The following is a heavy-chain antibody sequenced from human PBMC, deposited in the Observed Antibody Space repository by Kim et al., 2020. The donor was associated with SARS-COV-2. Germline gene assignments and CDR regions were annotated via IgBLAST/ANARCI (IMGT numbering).Heavy chain of an antibody. CDR1: GFTFSSYG. J-gene: IGHJ4*02. V-gene: IGHV3-30*03. Sequence: GGSLRLSCAASGFTFSSYGMHWVRQAPCKGLEWVAVISYDGSNKYYADSVKGRFTISRDNSKNTLYLQMNSLRAEDTAVYYCASGDEIVVVPAAIPGRYGGNAPWEWVWGQGTLVTVSS. CDR3: ASGDEIVVVPAAIPGRYGGNAPWEWV. CDR2: ISYDGSNK. D-gene: IGHD2-2*02.